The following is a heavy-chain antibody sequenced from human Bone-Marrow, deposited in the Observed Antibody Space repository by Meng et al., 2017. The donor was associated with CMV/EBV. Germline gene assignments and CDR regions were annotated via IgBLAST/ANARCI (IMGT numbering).Heavy chain of an antibody. Sequence: ASVKVSCKASGYMFISYYIHWVRQAPGQGLEWMGIINPSGGSTSYAQKFQGRVTMTRDTSTSTVYMELSSLRSEDTAVYYCARGEWDRGDVWGQGTTVTVSS. D-gene: IGHD1-26*01. CDR2: INPSGGST. CDR3: ARGEWDRGDV. V-gene: IGHV1-46*01. CDR1: GYMFISYY. J-gene: IGHJ6*02.